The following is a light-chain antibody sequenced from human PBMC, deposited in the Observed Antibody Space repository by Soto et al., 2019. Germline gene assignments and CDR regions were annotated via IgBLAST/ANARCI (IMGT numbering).Light chain of an antibody. Sequence: QAVVTQEPSLTVSPGGKVTLTCGSNTGAVSTGHYPYWFQQKPGQAPRTLIYDTNNTHSWTPARFSGSLLGGKAALTLSGALPEDEADYFCLLFYSGVRLVFGGGTKLTVL. J-gene: IGLJ2*01. CDR2: DTN. CDR3: LLFYSGVRLV. V-gene: IGLV7-46*01. CDR1: TGAVSTGHY.